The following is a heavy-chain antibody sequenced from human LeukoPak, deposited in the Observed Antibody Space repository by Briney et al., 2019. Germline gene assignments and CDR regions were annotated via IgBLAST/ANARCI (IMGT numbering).Heavy chain of an antibody. CDR2: IKQDGSEI. Sequence: GGSLRLSCAASGFTFSSYWMSWVRQAPGKGLEWVATIKQDGSEIYYGDSVKGRFTIFRDNAKNSLYLQMNSLRVDDTAVYYCARARIDYWGQGTLVSVSS. CDR1: GFTFSSYW. V-gene: IGHV3-7*01. CDR3: ARARIDY. J-gene: IGHJ4*02.